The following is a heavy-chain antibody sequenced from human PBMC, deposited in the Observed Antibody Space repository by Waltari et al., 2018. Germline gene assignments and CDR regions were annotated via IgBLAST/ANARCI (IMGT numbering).Heavy chain of an antibody. CDR3: ARSSRITIFGVVIQYYFDY. V-gene: IGHV1-69*14. J-gene: IGHJ4*02. D-gene: IGHD3-3*01. Sequence: QVQLVQSGAAVKKPGSSVKVSCEASGGTFSSYAIRWVRQAPGQGLVWTGGIIPIFGTANDAQKFPGRVQITADKTTSTAYMELSSLRSEDTAVYYWARSSRITIFGVVIQYYFDYWGQGTLVTVSS. CDR2: IIPIFGTA. CDR1: GGTFSSYA.